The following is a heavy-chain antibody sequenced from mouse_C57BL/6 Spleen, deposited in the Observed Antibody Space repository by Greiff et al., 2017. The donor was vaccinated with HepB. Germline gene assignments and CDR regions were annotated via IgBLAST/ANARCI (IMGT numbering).Heavy chain of an antibody. Sequence: VQLQQSGPELVKPGASVRISCKASGYSFTGYYMNWVKQSPEKSLEWIGEINPSTGGTTYNQKFKAKATLTVDKSSSTAYMQLKSLTSEDSAVYYCARRGSGPWFAYWGQGTLVTVSA. CDR1: GYSFTGYY. J-gene: IGHJ3*01. V-gene: IGHV1-42*01. CDR3: ARRGSGPWFAY. CDR2: INPSTGGT.